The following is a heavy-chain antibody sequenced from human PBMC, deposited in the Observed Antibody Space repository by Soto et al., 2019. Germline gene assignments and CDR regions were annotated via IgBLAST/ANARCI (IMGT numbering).Heavy chain of an antibody. V-gene: IGHV3-48*01. CDR1: GFTFRNYG. J-gene: IGHJ3*01. Sequence: PGGSLRLSCAASGFTFRNYGMNWVRQAPGKGLKKVSYIGIGSSTKYYADYVKGRFTISRDNAKNSLYLQMNSLRAEDTAVYYCARDQLYYNDISGRPLNAFDVWGQGTMVTVSS. CDR3: ARDQLYYNDISGRPLNAFDV. CDR2: IGIGSSTK. D-gene: IGHD3-22*01.